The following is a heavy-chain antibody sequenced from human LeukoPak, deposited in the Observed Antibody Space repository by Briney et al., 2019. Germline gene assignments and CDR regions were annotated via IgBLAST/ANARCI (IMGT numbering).Heavy chain of an antibody. Sequence: GESLKISCNCSGYICSSNWICWVRQMPGKGLEWMGIIYPGDSDTRYSPSFQGQVTISADKSISTAYLQWSSLKASDTAIYYCARQASGSPTPPCGSGSYPGHGALDIGGQGTMVTVSS. V-gene: IGHV5-51*01. CDR2: IYPGDSDT. CDR1: GYICSSNW. D-gene: IGHD3-10*01. J-gene: IGHJ3*02. CDR3: ARQASGSPTPPCGSGSYPGHGALDI.